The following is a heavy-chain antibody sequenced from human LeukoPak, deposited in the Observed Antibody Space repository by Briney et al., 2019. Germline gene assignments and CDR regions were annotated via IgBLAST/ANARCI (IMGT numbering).Heavy chain of an antibody. CDR1: GYSFTSYW. Sequence: GESLKISCKGSGYSFTSYWIGWVRQMPEKGLEWMGIIYPGDSDTRYSPSFQGQVTISADKSISTAYLQWSSLKASDTAMYYCARLNDYIHYYYYYMDVWGKGTTVTVSS. CDR3: ARLNDYIHYYYYYMDV. CDR2: IYPGDSDT. J-gene: IGHJ6*03. V-gene: IGHV5-51*01. D-gene: IGHD4-11*01.